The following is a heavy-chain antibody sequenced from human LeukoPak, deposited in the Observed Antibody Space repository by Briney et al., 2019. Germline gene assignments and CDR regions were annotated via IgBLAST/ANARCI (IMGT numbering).Heavy chain of an antibody. D-gene: IGHD4-17*01. CDR3: ASSDYGDYNWFDP. J-gene: IGHJ5*02. Sequence: GGSLRLSCAASGFTFSVYYMSWIRQAPGKGLEWVSYISSSSSYTNYADSVKGRFTISRDNAKNSLYLQMNSLRAEDTAVYYCASSDYGDYNWFDPWGQGTLVTVSS. CDR2: ISSSSSYT. CDR1: GFTFSVYY. V-gene: IGHV3-11*06.